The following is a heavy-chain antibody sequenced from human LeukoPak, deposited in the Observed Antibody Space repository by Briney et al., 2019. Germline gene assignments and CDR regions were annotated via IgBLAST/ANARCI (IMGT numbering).Heavy chain of an antibody. V-gene: IGHV4-59*08. Sequence: NPSETLSLTCTVSGGSISSDYWSWIRQPPGKGLEWIGYIYYSGSTKYNPSLKSRVTISVDTSKNQFSLKLSSVTAADTAVYYCARGARAGYNLEPFDYWGQGTLVTVSS. CDR1: GGSISSDY. J-gene: IGHJ4*02. CDR2: IYYSGST. D-gene: IGHD5-24*01. CDR3: ARGARAGYNLEPFDY.